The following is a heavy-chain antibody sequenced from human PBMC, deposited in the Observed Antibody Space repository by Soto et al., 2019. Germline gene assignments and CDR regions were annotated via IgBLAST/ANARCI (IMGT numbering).Heavy chain of an antibody. Sequence: LTCTGSRCSMSSASYWAWIRQPPGKGPEWIASIYHGGTTFYNPSIKGRITISVDTSNNQFSLKLTSVTAADTAVYYCAGVHVMVVAGSTLDYWGHGTLVTVPS. D-gene: IGHD6-19*01. CDR2: IYHGGTT. CDR1: RCSMSSASY. J-gene: IGHJ4*01. V-gene: IGHV4-38-2*02. CDR3: AGVHVMVVAGSTLDY.